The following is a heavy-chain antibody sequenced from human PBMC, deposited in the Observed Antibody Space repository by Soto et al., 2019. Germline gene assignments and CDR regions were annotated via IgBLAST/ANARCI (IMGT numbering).Heavy chain of an antibody. CDR1: GFQFSSYE. D-gene: IGHD6-6*01. J-gene: IGHJ3*01. CDR3: ARGAFWYTTSTTDDAFDV. V-gene: IGHV3-48*03. CDR2: ISHSGATI. Sequence: EVQLAESGGGLVQPGGSLRLSCAASGFQFSSYEMNWVRQAPGKGPECVAHISHSGATIFYTDSVKRRFTISRDNTNNSLSLQMNSLRADDTAIYYCARGAFWYTTSTTDDAFDVWGQGTVVTVSS.